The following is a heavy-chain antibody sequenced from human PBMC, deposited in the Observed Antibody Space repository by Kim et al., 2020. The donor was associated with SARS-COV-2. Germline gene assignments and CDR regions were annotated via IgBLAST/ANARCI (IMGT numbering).Heavy chain of an antibody. D-gene: IGHD3-10*01. CDR3: ARGPGAFDY. J-gene: IGHJ4*02. Sequence: YKYNAVSMKRRIIITPETSTNQVSLQLNSVTPEDTAVYYCARGPGAFDYWGQGTLVTVSS. CDR2: YK. V-gene: IGHV6-1*01.